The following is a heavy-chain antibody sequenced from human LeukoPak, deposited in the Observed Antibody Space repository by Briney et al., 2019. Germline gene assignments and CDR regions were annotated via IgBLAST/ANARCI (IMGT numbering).Heavy chain of an antibody. V-gene: IGHV1-69*05. CDR2: IIPIFGTA. J-gene: IGHJ3*02. D-gene: IGHD2-15*01. Sequence: SVKVSCKASGGTFSSYAISWVRQAPGQGLEWMGRIIPIFGTANYAQKFQGRVTITTDESTSTAYMELSSLRSEDTAVYYYARDPVVAATQRPNFDIWGQGTMVTVSS. CDR3: ARDPVVAATQRPNFDI. CDR1: GGTFSSYA.